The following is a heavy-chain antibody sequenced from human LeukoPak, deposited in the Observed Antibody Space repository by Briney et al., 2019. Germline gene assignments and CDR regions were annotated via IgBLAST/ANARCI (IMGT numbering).Heavy chain of an antibody. CDR3: ARDKIRYFDWLPIYYYGMDV. V-gene: IGHV1-18*01. J-gene: IGHJ6*02. Sequence: GASVKVSCKASGYTFTSYGISWVRQAPGQGLEWMGWISAYNGNTNYAQKLQGRVTMTTDTSTSTAYMELRSLRSDDTAVYYCARDKIRYFDWLPIYYYGMDVWGQGTTVTVSS. D-gene: IGHD3-9*01. CDR1: GYTFTSYG. CDR2: ISAYNGNT.